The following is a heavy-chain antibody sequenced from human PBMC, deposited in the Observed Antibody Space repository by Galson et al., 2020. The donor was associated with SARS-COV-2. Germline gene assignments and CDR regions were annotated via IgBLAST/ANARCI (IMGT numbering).Heavy chain of an antibody. V-gene: IGHV4-31*11. CDR3: ARGMVRGVITDCYFDY. Sequence: SETLSLTCAVSGGSISSGGYYWSWIRQHPGKGLEWIGYIYYSGSTYYNPSLKSRVTISVDTSKNQFSLKLSSVTAADTAVYYCARGMVRGVITDCYFDYWGQGTLVTVSS. J-gene: IGHJ4*02. CDR2: IYYSGST. D-gene: IGHD3-10*01. CDR1: GGSISSGGYY.